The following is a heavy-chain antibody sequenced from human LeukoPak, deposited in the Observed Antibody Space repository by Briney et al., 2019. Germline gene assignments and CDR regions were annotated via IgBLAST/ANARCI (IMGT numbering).Heavy chain of an antibody. CDR3: ARTDIVVVPAATHRGIDY. Sequence: SETLSLTCTVSGGSISSGDYYWSWIRQPPGKGLEWIGYIYYSGSTYYNPSLKTRVTISVDTSKNQFSLKLSSVTAADTAVYYCARTDIVVVPAATHRGIDYWGQGTLVTVSS. CDR2: IYYSGST. CDR1: GGSISSGDYY. J-gene: IGHJ4*02. V-gene: IGHV4-30-4*01. D-gene: IGHD2-2*01.